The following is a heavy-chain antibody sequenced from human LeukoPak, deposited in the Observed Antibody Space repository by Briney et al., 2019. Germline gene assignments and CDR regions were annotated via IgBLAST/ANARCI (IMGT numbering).Heavy chain of an antibody. Sequence: PSETLSLTCSVSGGSVTGGGYYWSWIRQHPGKGLEWIGFASYSGGTYYNPSLMSRITISVDRSQNQFSLRMRDVTAADTAVYYCAREKDVRGVRGVTSRNWFDPWGQGTLVTVSS. D-gene: IGHD3-10*01. J-gene: IGHJ5*02. CDR3: AREKDVRGVRGVTSRNWFDP. V-gene: IGHV4-31*03. CDR1: GGSVTGGGYY. CDR2: ASYSGGT.